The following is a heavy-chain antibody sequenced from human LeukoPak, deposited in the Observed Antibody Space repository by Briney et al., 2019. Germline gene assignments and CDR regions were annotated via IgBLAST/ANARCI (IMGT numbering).Heavy chain of an antibody. V-gene: IGHV3-23*01. D-gene: IGHD6-13*01. Sequence: QAGGSLRLSCGASGFTFSNYAMSWVRQAPGKGLEWVSGINDNGSTRFYAASVKGRFTSSRDNPKNTLYLQMNGLRVEDTAVYYCAKDLPPLYSSSWYEGSDYWGQGTLVTVSS. CDR3: AKDLPPLYSSSWYEGSDY. J-gene: IGHJ4*02. CDR2: INDNGSTR. CDR1: GFTFSNYA.